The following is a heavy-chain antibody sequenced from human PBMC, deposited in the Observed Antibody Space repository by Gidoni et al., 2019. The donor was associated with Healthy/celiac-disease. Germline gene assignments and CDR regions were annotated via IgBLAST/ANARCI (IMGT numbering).Heavy chain of an antibody. D-gene: IGHD6-19*01. CDR3: ARGIAVAGMGY. V-gene: IGHV4-39*07. CDR2: IYYSGST. J-gene: IGHJ4*02. Sequence: PGLVTPSETLSLTCTVSGGSISSSSYYWGWIRQPPGKGLEWIGSIYYSGSTYYNPSLKSRVTISVDTSKNQFSLKLSSVTAADTAVYYCARGIAVAGMGYWGQGTLVTVSS. CDR1: GGSISSSSYY.